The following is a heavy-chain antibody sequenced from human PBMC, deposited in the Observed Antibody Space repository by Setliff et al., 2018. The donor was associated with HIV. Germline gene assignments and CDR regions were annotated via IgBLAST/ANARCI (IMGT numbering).Heavy chain of an antibody. Sequence: GGSLRLSCAASGFTVSSNYMSWVRQAPGKGLDWVSVIYSDGSIHYADSVEGRFTISRDNSNNTLYLQMNSLRAEDTALYYCAVTGGSYLFRHWGQGTLVTISS. CDR3: AVTGGSYLFRH. J-gene: IGHJ1*01. CDR2: IYSDGSI. V-gene: IGHV3-53*01. CDR1: GFTVSSNY. D-gene: IGHD3-16*01.